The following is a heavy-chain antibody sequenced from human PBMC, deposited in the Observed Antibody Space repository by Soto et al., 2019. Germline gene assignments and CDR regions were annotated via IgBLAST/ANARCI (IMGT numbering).Heavy chain of an antibody. CDR2: TYYRFNSSN. J-gene: IGHJ6*04. V-gene: IGHV6-1*01. CDR1: GDSVSSNSAA. D-gene: IGHD3-10*01. Sequence: SQTLSLTCAISGDSVSSNSAAWNWIRHYPSRALEWLGRTYYRFNSSNHYARCVKSRIPIRPMTYKNQLFLRLYPVTPEDTAVYSCAAISWFRGMEEWRSGNTVVVSS. CDR3: AAISWFRGMEE.